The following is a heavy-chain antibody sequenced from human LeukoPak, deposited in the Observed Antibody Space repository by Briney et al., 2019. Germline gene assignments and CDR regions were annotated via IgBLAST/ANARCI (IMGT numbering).Heavy chain of an antibody. CDR1: GFTFSSYA. V-gene: IGHV3-30-3*01. CDR3: ASGLFIKVGGGSCYSDY. Sequence: PGGSLRLSCAASGFTFSSYAMSWVRQAPGKGLEWVAVISYDGSNKYYADSVKGRFTISRDNSKNTLYLQMNSLRAEDTAVYYCASGLFIKVGGGSCYSDYWGQGTLVTVSS. CDR2: ISYDGSNK. D-gene: IGHD2-15*01. J-gene: IGHJ4*02.